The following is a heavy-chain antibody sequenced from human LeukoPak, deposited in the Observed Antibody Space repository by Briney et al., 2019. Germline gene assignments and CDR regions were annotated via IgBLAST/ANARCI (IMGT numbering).Heavy chain of an antibody. CDR1: GGSFSGYY. V-gene: IGHV4-34*01. Sequence: SETMSLTCAVYGGSFSGYYWSWIRQPPGKGLEWIGEINHSGSTNYNPSLKSRVTISVDTSKSQYSLELSSVTAADTAVYYCAREMATTRFDYWGQGTLVTVSS. J-gene: IGHJ4*02. D-gene: IGHD5-24*01. CDR2: INHSGST. CDR3: AREMATTRFDY.